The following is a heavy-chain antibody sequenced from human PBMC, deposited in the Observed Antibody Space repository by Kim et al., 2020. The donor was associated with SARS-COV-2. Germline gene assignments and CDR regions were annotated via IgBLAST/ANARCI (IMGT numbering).Heavy chain of an antibody. J-gene: IGHJ4*02. D-gene: IGHD1-20*01. CDR1: GGSISSDGYY. Sequence: SETLSLTCTVSGGSISSDGYYWSWILQYPGKGLEWIAYISYSGSTYYNPSLKSRVTMSVDTSKNQFSLKLYSVTAADTAVYYCARYLITGTTGGFDYWGQGTLVTVSS. CDR3: ARYLITGTTGGFDY. CDR2: ISYSGST. V-gene: IGHV4-31*03.